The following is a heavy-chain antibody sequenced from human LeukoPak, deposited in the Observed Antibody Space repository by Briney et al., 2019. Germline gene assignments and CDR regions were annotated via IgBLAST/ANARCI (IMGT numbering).Heavy chain of an antibody. V-gene: IGHV4-61*02. CDR1: GGSISSGSYY. CDR3: ATTPQRGYSYGWGTDAFDI. D-gene: IGHD5-18*01. J-gene: IGHJ3*02. CDR2: IYTSGST. Sequence: SETLSLTCTVSGGSISSGSYYWSWIRQSAGKGLEWIGRIYTSGSTNYNPSLKSRVTISVDTSKNQFSLKLSSVTAADTAVYYCATTPQRGYSYGWGTDAFDIWGQGTMVTVSS.